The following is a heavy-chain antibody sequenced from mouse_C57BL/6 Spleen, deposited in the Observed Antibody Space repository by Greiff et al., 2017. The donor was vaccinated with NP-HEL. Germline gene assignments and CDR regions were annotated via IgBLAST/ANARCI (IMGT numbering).Heavy chain of an antibody. CDR3: ARGELRGAMDY. CDR2: IGPNSGGT. J-gene: IGHJ4*01. CDR1: GYTFTSYW. D-gene: IGHD1-1*01. V-gene: IGHV1-72*01. Sequence: VQLQQPGAELVKPGASVKLSCKASGYTFTSYWMHWVKQRPGRGLEWIGRIGPNSGGTKYNEKFKSKATLTVDKPSSTAYMQLSSLTSEDTAVYYCARGELRGAMDYWGQGTSVTVSS.